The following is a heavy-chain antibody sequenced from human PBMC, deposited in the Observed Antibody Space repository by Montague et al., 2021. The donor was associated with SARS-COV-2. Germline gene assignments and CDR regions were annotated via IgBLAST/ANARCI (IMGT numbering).Heavy chain of an antibody. J-gene: IGHJ3*02. CDR3: TRDAFTMIIDAFNI. V-gene: IGHV3-21*01. CDR2: ITASSIYI. CDR1: GFTFSTYT. D-gene: IGHD3-22*01. Sequence: SLRLSCAASGFTFSTYTMNWVRQAPGQGLEWVSSITASSIYIYYADSVKGRFTISRDNAKNSLYLQMNSLRAEDTAVYYCTRDAFTMIIDAFNIWGQETKVTVSS.